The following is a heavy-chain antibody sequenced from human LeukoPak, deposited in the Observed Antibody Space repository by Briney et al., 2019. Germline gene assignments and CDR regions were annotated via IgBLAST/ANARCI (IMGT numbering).Heavy chain of an antibody. Sequence: GGSLRLSCAASGFAFSRYWMHWVRQAPGKGLVWVSRVNGDGSTTTYADSVKGRFTISRDNAKNTLYLQMNGLRAEDTAVYCCARDYDNKGENWFDPWGQGTLVTVSS. CDR1: GFAFSRYW. D-gene: IGHD3-9*01. CDR2: VNGDGSTT. J-gene: IGHJ5*02. CDR3: ARDYDNKGENWFDP. V-gene: IGHV3-74*01.